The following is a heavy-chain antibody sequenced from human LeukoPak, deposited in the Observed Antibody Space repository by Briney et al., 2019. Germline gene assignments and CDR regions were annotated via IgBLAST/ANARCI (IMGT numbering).Heavy chain of an antibody. CDR1: GCIFTSYW. CDR2: IYPGESDK. V-gene: IGHV5-51*01. J-gene: IGHJ4*02. CDR3: ARLSYYDILPCYSTHSFHS. Sequence: GGALEISWKGSGCIFTSYWIGWGRQVPGKGLEGMGSIYPGESDKRYSASFEGQVTISADKSSSTPYLQWSRPKPSHTAMYYCARLSYYDILPCYSTHSFHSGGQGPLLPVS. D-gene: IGHD3-9*01.